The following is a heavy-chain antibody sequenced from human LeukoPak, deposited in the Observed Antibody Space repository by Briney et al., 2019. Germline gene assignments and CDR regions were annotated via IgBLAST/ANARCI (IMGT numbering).Heavy chain of an antibody. D-gene: IGHD5-18*01. V-gene: IGHV3-21*01. CDR2: ISSSSSYI. CDR1: GVTFSSYS. CDR3: ARGTKDTAMGYYYYYYMDV. Sequence: GGSLRLSCAASGVTFSSYSMNWVRQAPGKGLEGVSSISSSSSYIYYADSVKCRFTISRDNAKNSLYLQMNSLRAEDTAVYYCARGTKDTAMGYYYYYYMDVWGKGTTVTISS. J-gene: IGHJ6*03.